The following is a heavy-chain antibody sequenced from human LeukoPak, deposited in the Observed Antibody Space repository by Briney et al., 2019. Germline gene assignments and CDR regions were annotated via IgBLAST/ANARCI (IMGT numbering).Heavy chain of an antibody. V-gene: IGHV3-48*03. CDR1: GFTFSNYE. CDR2: ISSFNDTI. D-gene: IGHD3-10*01. Sequence: PGGSLRLSCAASGFTFSNYEMTWVCQVPGKGLEWISYISSFNDTIYYADSVKGRFAISRDNAKNSLNLQMNSLRAEDTAVYYCVRVGRLLWFGLWGQGTLVTVSS. J-gene: IGHJ4*02. CDR3: VRVGRLLWFGL.